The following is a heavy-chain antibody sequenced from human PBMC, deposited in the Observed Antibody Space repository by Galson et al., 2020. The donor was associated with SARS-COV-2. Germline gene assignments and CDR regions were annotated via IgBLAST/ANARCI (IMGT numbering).Heavy chain of an antibody. D-gene: IGHD5-18*01. J-gene: IGHJ4*02. CDR3: ARRLDTAMPGGDY. CDR1: GYTFTSYA. CDR2: INAGNGNT. V-gene: IGHV1-3*01. Sequence: GASVKVSCKASGYTFTSYAMHWVRQAPGQRLEWMGWINAGNGNTKYSQKFQGRVTITRDTSASTAYMELSSLRSEDTAVYYCARRLDTAMPGGDYWGQGTLVTVSS.